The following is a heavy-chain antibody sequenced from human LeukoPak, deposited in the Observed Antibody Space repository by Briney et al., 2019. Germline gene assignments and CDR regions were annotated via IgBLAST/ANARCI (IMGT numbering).Heavy chain of an antibody. J-gene: IGHJ4*02. D-gene: IGHD2-2*02. Sequence: ASVKVSCKASGYTFTSYYMHWVRQAPGQRLEWMGIINPSGGSTSYAPKFQGRVTVTRDTSTSTVYMELRSLRSEDTAVYYCARVDCSSGRCYTLDFDYWGQGTLVTVSS. CDR3: ARVDCSSGRCYTLDFDY. CDR2: INPSGGST. CDR1: GYTFTSYY. V-gene: IGHV1-46*03.